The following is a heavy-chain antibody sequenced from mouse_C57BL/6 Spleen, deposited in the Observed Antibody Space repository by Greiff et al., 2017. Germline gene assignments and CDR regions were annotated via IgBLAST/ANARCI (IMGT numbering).Heavy chain of an antibody. CDR2: IDPVDGET. V-gene: IGHV14-2*01. J-gene: IGHJ3*01. Sequence: VQLQQSGAELVKPGASVKLSCTASGFNIKDYYMHWVKQRPEQGLEWIGRIDPVDGETKYAPKFPGKATITADTSSNTAYLQLSSLTSEDTGLYYSTYYYGSSQAWFAYWGQGTLVTVSA. D-gene: IGHD1-1*01. CDR3: TYYYGSSQAWFAY. CDR1: GFNIKDYY.